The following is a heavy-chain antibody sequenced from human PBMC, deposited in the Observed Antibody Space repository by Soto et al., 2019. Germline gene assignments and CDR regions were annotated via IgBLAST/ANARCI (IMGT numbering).Heavy chain of an antibody. V-gene: IGHV3-30-3*01. CDR3: AKLPQYDILTGYLNYFDY. D-gene: IGHD3-9*01. Sequence: GGSLRLSCAASGFTYSTYTMHWARQAPGKGLEWVAAISCDGNNKFYADSVKGRFTISRDNSKNTLYLHMNSLRAEDTAVYYCAKLPQYDILTGYLNYFDYWGQGTLVTVSS. CDR1: GFTYSTYT. CDR2: ISCDGNNK. J-gene: IGHJ4*02.